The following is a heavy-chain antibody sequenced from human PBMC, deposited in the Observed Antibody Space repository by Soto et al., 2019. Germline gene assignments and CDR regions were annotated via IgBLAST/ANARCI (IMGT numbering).Heavy chain of an antibody. Sequence: QVQLVESGGNLVKPGGSLRLSCVASGFMFGDSYMSWIRQAPGKGLEWLAYISGSGNTIQYADSVKGRFTISRDNAQSWVFLERNLGTGEDIALCICARAWGAWLDPWARGPLVTVSS. CDR3: ARAWGAWLDP. CDR1: GFMFGDSY. CDR2: ISGSGNTI. V-gene: IGHV3-11*01. J-gene: IGHJ5*02. D-gene: IGHD3-16*01.